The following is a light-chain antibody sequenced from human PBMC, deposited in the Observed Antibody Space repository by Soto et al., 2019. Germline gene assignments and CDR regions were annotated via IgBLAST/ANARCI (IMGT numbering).Light chain of an antibody. CDR1: RSVLYKSNNKNH. CDR3: QQYFDVPFT. V-gene: IGKV4-1*01. J-gene: IGKJ4*01. Sequence: DRVRTQSPESLAVSLCERATMNCKCSRSVLYKSNNKNHLAWYQQKPGQPPQLIIYWASTRESGVPERFSGSGSGTDFTLTISSLEAEDVAFYWCQQYFDVPFTFGGGTKVDI. CDR2: WAS.